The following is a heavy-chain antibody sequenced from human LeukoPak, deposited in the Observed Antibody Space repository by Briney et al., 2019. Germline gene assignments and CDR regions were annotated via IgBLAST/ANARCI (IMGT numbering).Heavy chain of an antibody. J-gene: IGHJ4*02. V-gene: IGHV3-48*04. D-gene: IGHD3-22*01. CDR2: ISSSGSTI. Sequence: GGSLRLSCAASGFTFSSYAMSWVRQAPGKGLEWVSYISSSGSTIYYADSVKGRFTISRDNAKNSLYLQMNSLRAEDTAVYYCAREGTYYYDSSGYQPFDYWGQGTLVTVSS. CDR1: GFTFSSYA. CDR3: AREGTYYYDSSGYQPFDY.